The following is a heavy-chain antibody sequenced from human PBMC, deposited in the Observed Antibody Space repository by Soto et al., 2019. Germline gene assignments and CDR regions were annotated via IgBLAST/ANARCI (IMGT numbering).Heavy chain of an antibody. CDR2: INAGNGNT. CDR3: ARIGLVDFWSGYYTPYYYYGMDV. D-gene: IGHD3-3*01. CDR1: GYTFTSYA. J-gene: IGHJ6*02. V-gene: IGHV1-3*01. Sequence: SVKVSCKASGYTFTSYAMHWVRQAPGQRLEWMGWINAGNGNTKYSQKFQGRVTITRDTSASTAYMELSSLRSEDTAVYYCARIGLVDFWSGYYTPYYYYGMDVWGQGTTVTVSS.